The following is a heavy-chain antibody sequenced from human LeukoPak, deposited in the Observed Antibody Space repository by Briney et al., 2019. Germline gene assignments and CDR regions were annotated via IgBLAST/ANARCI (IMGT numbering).Heavy chain of an antibody. Sequence: GGSLRLSCAASGFTFSNFGMHWVRQAPGKGLEWVAFISYDGQRNYYADSVKGRFTISRDNAKNSLYLQMNSLRAEDTAVYYCARDYCSSTSCYIPPNYGMDVWGQGTTVTVSS. D-gene: IGHD2-2*02. J-gene: IGHJ6*02. CDR2: ISYDGQRN. CDR3: ARDYCSSTSCYIPPNYGMDV. CDR1: GFTFSNFG. V-gene: IGHV3-30*03.